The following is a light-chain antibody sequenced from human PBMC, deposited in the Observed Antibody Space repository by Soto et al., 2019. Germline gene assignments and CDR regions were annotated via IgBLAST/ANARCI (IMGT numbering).Light chain of an antibody. J-gene: IGKJ1*01. Sequence: EIVMTQSPATLSVSPGERATLSCRASQSVRSNLAWYQQKPGQAPGLLIYGASTRATGIPARFSGSGSGTELTLTISSLQSEDFAIYYCQQYNNWPPWTFGQGTKVEIK. V-gene: IGKV3-15*01. CDR1: QSVRSN. CDR3: QQYNNWPPWT. CDR2: GAS.